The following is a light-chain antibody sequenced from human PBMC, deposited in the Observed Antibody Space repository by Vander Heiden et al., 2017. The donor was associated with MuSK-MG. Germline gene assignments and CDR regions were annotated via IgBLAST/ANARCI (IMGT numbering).Light chain of an antibody. V-gene: IGLV1-47*03. J-gene: IGLJ3*02. Sequence: QSVLPQPPSASATPGQRVTISCSGSSSNIGSNYVYWYQQLPGTAPKLLIYRNNQRPSGVPDRFSGSKSGTSASLAISGLWSEDEADYYCAAWDDSLSVWVFGGGTKLTVL. CDR1: SSNIGSNY. CDR2: RNN. CDR3: AAWDDSLSVWV.